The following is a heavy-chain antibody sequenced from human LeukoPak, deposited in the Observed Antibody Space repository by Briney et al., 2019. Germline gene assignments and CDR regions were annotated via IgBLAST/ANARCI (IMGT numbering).Heavy chain of an antibody. V-gene: IGHV1-2*02. CDR3: ARSRAAYSGSYAGDY. D-gene: IGHD1-26*01. CDR1: GYTFTGYY. J-gene: IGHJ4*02. Sequence: GASVKVSCKASGYTFTGYYMHWVRRAPGQGLEWMGWINPNSGGTNYAQKFQGRVTMTRDTSISTAYMELSRLRSDDTAVYYCARSRAAYSGSYAGDYWGQGTLVTVSS. CDR2: INPNSGGT.